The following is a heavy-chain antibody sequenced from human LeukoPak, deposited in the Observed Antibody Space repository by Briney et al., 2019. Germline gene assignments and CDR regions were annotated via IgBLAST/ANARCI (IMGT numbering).Heavy chain of an antibody. J-gene: IGHJ4*02. Sequence: PSETLFLTCTVSGGSISSSSYYWGWIRQPPGKGLEWIGSIYYSGSTYYNPSLKSRVTISVDTSKNQFSLKLSSVTAADTAVYYCALASPGYFDYWGQGTLVTVSS. V-gene: IGHV4-39*01. CDR1: GGSISSSSYY. CDR2: IYYSGST. CDR3: ALASPGYFDY.